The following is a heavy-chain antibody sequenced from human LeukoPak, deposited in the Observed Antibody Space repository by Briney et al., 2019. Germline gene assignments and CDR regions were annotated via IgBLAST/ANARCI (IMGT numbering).Heavy chain of an antibody. V-gene: IGHV4-31*03. Sequence: PSQTLSLTCTVSGGSISSGGYYWSWIRQHPGKGLEWIGYIYYSGSTYYNPSLKSRVTISVDTFKNQFSLKLSSVTAADTAVYYCARGRLRLGAYYFDYWGQGTLVTVSS. D-gene: IGHD3-16*01. CDR1: GGSISSGGYY. CDR3: ARGRLRLGAYYFDY. CDR2: IYYSGST. J-gene: IGHJ4*02.